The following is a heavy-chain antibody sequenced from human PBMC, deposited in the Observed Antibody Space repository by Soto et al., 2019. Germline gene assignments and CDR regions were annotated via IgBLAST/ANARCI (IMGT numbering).Heavy chain of an antibody. V-gene: IGHV3-23*01. J-gene: IGHJ5*02. Sequence: EVQLLESGGGLVQPGGSLRLSCAASGFTFSSYAMSWVRQAPGTGLEWVSDISGSGGSTYYADYVKGRFTISRDNSKNTLYLQMNSLRAGDTAVYYCAKGSKEFYTENWFDPWGQGTLVTVSS. CDR1: GFTFSSYA. D-gene: IGHD2-2*02. CDR3: AKGSKEFYTENWFDP. CDR2: ISGSGGST.